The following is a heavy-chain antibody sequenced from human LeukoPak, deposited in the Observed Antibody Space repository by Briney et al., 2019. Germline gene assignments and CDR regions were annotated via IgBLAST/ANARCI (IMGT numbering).Heavy chain of an antibody. CDR3: AKVSGFARNYDCWSGYFSSDNPDY. V-gene: IGHV3-30*18. D-gene: IGHD3-3*01. CDR2: ISYDGSNK. CDR1: GFTFSSYG. Sequence: PGGSLRLSCAASGFTFSSYGMHWVRQAPGKGLEWVAVISYDGSNKYYADSVKGRFTISRANSKNTLYLQMNSLRAEATAVYYCAKVSGFARNYDCWSGYFSSDNPDYWGQGTLVTVSS. J-gene: IGHJ4*02.